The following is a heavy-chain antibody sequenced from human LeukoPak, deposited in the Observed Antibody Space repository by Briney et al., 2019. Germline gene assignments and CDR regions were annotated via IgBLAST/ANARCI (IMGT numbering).Heavy chain of an antibody. CDR3: ARENVEMATIVDY. Sequence: WASVKVSCKASGYTFTGYYMHWVRQAPGQGLEWMGWINPNSGGTNYAQKFQGRVTMTRDTSISTAYMELSRLRSDDTAVYYCARENVEMATIVDYWGLGTLVTVSS. J-gene: IGHJ4*02. V-gene: IGHV1-2*02. CDR2: INPNSGGT. CDR1: GYTFTGYY. D-gene: IGHD5-24*01.